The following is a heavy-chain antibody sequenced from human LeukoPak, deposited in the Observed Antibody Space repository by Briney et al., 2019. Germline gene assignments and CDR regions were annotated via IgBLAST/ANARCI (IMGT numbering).Heavy chain of an antibody. Sequence: GGSLRLSCAASRFTFSSYSMNWVRQAPGKGLEWVSSVSSSGSYIYYADSVKGRFTISRDNAKNSLYLQMNSLRAEDTAVYYCARVIGDPVGAPGSVNYWGQGTLVTVSS. CDR3: ARVIGDPVGAPGSVNY. CDR2: VSSSGSYI. J-gene: IGHJ4*02. CDR1: RFTFSSYS. D-gene: IGHD1-26*01. V-gene: IGHV3-21*01.